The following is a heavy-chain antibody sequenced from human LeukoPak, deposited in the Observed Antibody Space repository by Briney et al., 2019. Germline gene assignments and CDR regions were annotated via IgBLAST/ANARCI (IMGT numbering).Heavy chain of an antibody. CDR2: IRSKGNNYAT. CDR1: GFTFSGSA. CDR3: TRVIGGYDWNDAFDI. V-gene: IGHV3-73*01. Sequence: PGGSPRLSCAASGFTFSGSAMHWVRQASGKGLEWVGRIRSKGNNYATEYAASVKGRLTISRDDSKNTAYLQMNSLKTEDTAVYYCTRVIGGYDWNDAFDIWGQGTVVTVSS. J-gene: IGHJ3*02. D-gene: IGHD5-12*01.